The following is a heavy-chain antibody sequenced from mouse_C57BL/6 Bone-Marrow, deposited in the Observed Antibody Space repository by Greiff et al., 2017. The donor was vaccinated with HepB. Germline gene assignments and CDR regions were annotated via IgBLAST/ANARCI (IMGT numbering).Heavy chain of an antibody. V-gene: IGHV1-55*01. CDR2: IYPGSGST. D-gene: IGHD1-1*01. CDR1: GYTLTSYW. J-gene: IGHJ4*01. CDR3: ARERIYYYGSSPFAMDY. Sequence: VQLQQPGAELVKPGASVKMSCKASGYTLTSYWITWVKQRPGQGLEWIGDIYPGSGSTNYNEKFKSKATLTVDTSSSTAYMQLSSLTSEDSAVYYCARERIYYYGSSPFAMDYWGQGTSVTVSS.